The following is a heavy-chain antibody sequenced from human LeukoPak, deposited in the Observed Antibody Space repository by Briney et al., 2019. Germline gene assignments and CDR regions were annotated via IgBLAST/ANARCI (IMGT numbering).Heavy chain of an antibody. CDR2: VNLQGST. Sequence: PSETLSLTCGVSGGSITNTNYWTWVRQPPGKGLEWIGEVNLQGSTNYKPSLMGRVAISVDTSENHISLQLTSVTAADTAVYYCAREGGPYRPLDYSGQGTLVTVSS. CDR3: AREGGPYRPLDY. V-gene: IGHV4-4*02. J-gene: IGHJ4*02. CDR1: GGSITNTNY.